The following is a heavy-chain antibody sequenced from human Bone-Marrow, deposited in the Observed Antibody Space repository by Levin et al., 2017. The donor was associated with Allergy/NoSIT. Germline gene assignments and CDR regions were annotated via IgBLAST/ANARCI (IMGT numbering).Heavy chain of an antibody. CDR1: GGTFSSYA. D-gene: IGHD6-6*01. V-gene: IGHV1-69*13. J-gene: IGHJ3*02. Sequence: SVKVSCKASGGTFSSYAISWVRQAPGQGLEWMGGIIPIFGTANYAQKFQGRVTITADESTSTAYMELSSLRSEDTAVYYCARDRPITVAARPAFDIWGQGTMVTVSS. CDR2: IIPIFGTA. CDR3: ARDRPITVAARPAFDI.